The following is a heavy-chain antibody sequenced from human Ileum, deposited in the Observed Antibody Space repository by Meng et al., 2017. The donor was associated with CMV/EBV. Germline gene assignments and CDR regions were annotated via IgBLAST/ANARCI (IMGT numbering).Heavy chain of an antibody. D-gene: IGHD4-17*01. CDR1: GYTFTGYY. CDR3: ARLWNYGDPFGY. J-gene: IGHJ4*02. Sequence: ASVKVSCKASGYTFTGYYMHWVRQAPGQGLEWMGWINLNSGGTNYAQKFQGRVTMTRDTSISTAYMELSRLRSDDTAVYYCARLWNYGDPFGYWGQGTLVTVSS. V-gene: IGHV1-2*02. CDR2: INLNSGGT.